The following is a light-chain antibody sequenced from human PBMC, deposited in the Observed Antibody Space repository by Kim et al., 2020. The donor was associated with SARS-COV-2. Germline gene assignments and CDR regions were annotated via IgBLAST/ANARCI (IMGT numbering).Light chain of an antibody. CDR3: HQYATFPYT. CDR1: QTVFPSPNNKNY. Sequence: RATIPCRSSQTVFPSPNNKNYLAWYQQKPGQPPKLLIYWASTRESGVPDRFSGSGSGTDFTLTISSLQAEDVAVYFCHQYATFPYTFGQGTKLEI. V-gene: IGKV4-1*01. CDR2: WAS. J-gene: IGKJ2*01.